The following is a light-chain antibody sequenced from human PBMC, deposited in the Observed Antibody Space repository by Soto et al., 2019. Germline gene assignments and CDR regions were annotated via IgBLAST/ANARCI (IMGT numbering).Light chain of an antibody. J-gene: IGKJ2*01. Sequence: EIVLTQSPATLSLSPGERATLSCRASQSVSSYLAWYQQKPGQAPRLLIYDASNRATGIPARFSGSGCGTDFTLTISRLEPEDFAVYYCQQRSNWPPYTFGQGTKLEIK. CDR1: QSVSSY. V-gene: IGKV3-11*01. CDR3: QQRSNWPPYT. CDR2: DAS.